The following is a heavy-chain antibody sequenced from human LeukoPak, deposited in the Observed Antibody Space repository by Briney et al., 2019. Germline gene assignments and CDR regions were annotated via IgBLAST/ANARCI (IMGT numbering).Heavy chain of an antibody. J-gene: IGHJ4*02. CDR2: VYYDGTS. V-gene: IGHV4-39*01. D-gene: IGHD5-24*01. CDR1: GDSINSHSYY. Sequence: PETLSLTCTVSGDSINSHSYYWGWIRQPPGKGLEWIGSVYYDGTSYSNPSLKSRVAVFVDTSRDQFSLDLSFVTAADTALYYCVRHISTNTGYFDSCGQGTLVSVSS. CDR3: VRHISTNTGYFDS.